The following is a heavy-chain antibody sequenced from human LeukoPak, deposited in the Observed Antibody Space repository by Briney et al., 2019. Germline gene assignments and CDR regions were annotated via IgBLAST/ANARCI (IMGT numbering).Heavy chain of an antibody. J-gene: IGHJ4*02. CDR1: GFTFSSYA. CDR3: AKDQVVLVPAAISYYFDY. Sequence: SGGSLRLSCAASGFTFSSYAMSWVRQAPGKGLECVSAISGSGDFTYYTDSVKGRFTISRDNSKNTLYLQMNSLRAEDTAVYYCAKDQVVLVPAAISYYFDYWGQGTLVTVSS. CDR2: ISGSGDFT. D-gene: IGHD2-2*01. V-gene: IGHV3-23*01.